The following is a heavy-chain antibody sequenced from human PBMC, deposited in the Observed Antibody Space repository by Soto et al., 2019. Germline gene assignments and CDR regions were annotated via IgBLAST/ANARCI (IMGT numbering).Heavy chain of an antibody. V-gene: IGHV4-30-4*08. CDR2: IYYSGST. D-gene: IGHD4-17*01. CDR3: ARADYGGNARVLDY. J-gene: IGHJ4*02. CDR1: DGNIRSRSYY. Sequence: PQPHTNTVSDGNIRSRSYYWSRNKQPPGKGLEWIGYIYYSGSTYYNPSLKSRVTISVDTSKNQFSLKLSSVTAADTAVYYCARADYGGNARVLDYWGQGTLVTVSS.